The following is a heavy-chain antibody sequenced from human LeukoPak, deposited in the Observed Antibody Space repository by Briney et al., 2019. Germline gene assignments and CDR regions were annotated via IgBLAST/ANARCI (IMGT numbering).Heavy chain of an antibody. CDR2: IHYSGST. CDR3: ERDYYDILTGRFQFDF. Sequence: PSETLSLTCTVSGASISSYYWTWIRLPPGKGLEWIGDIHYSGSTNYNPSLKSRVTISIDTPKNQFSLKLSSVTAADTALYYCERDYYDILTGRFQFDFWGQGALVTVSS. V-gene: IGHV4-59*01. CDR1: GASISSYY. J-gene: IGHJ4*02. D-gene: IGHD3-9*01.